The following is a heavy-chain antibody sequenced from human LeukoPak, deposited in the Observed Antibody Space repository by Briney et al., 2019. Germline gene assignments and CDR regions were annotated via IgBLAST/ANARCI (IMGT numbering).Heavy chain of an antibody. D-gene: IGHD3-9*01. Sequence: ASVKVSCKASGYGFTDYAMNWLRQAPGQGLEWMGWIHTSTGNPTYAQGFTGRFVFSLDTSVNTAYLQISSLKAEDTAVYYCARTLTGYYRDAFDIWGQGTMVTVSS. V-gene: IGHV7-4-1*02. CDR1: GYGFTDYA. CDR3: ARTLTGYYRDAFDI. J-gene: IGHJ3*02. CDR2: IHTSTGNP.